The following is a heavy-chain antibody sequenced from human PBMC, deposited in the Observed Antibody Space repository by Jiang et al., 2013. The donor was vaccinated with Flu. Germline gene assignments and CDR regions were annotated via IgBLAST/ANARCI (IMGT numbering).Heavy chain of an antibody. CDR2: MNPNSGNT. CDR3: VRGPEDTDYVVPFDF. V-gene: IGHV1-8*01. J-gene: IGHJ4*02. CDR1: GYTFTSYD. D-gene: IGHD4-17*01. Sequence: SGAEVKKPGASVKVSCKASGYTFTSYDINWVRQATGQGLEWMGWMNPNSGNTAYAQTFQGRVTLTRNTSINTAYMELSSLRSDDTAVYYCVRGPEDTDYVVPFDFWGQGSLVTVSS.